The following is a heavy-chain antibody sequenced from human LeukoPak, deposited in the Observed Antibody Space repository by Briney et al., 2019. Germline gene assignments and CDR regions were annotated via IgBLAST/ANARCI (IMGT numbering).Heavy chain of an antibody. V-gene: IGHV3-30-3*01. CDR2: ISYDGSNK. Sequence: GGSLRLSCAASGFTFSSYAMHWVRQAPGKGLEWVAVISYDGSNKYYADSVKGRFTISRDNSKNTLYLQMNSLRAEDTAVYYCARDHSLICSGCPNWGQGTLVTVSS. J-gene: IGHJ4*02. CDR3: ARDHSLICSGCPN. CDR1: GFTFSSYA. D-gene: IGHD6-19*01.